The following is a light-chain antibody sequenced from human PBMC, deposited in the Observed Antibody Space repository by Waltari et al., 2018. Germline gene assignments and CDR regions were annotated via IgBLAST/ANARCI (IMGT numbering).Light chain of an antibody. J-gene: IGLJ2*01. V-gene: IGLV2-8*01. CDR2: EVS. CDR3: SSYAGSNNLV. Sequence: QSALTQPPSASGSPGQSVTISCTGTSSHVGAYNFVSWYQHLPGKAPKLMIYEVSKRPSGVPDRFSGSKSGNTASLTVSGLQAEDEAHYYCSSYAGSNNLVFGGGTKLTVL. CDR1: SSHVGAYNF.